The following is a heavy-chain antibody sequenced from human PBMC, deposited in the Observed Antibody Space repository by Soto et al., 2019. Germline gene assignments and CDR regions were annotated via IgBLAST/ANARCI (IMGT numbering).Heavy chain of an antibody. D-gene: IGHD3-22*01. CDR2: IRGSGGST. V-gene: IGHV3-23*01. Sequence: EVQLLESGGGLVQPGGSLRLSCAASGFTFSSYAMSWVRQAPGKGLEWVSAIRGSGGSTYYADSVKGRFTISRDNAKNTLYLQMNSLRAEDTAVYYCAKDNGDSSGAPLFDYWGQGTLVTVSS. CDR3: AKDNGDSSGAPLFDY. CDR1: GFTFSSYA. J-gene: IGHJ4*02.